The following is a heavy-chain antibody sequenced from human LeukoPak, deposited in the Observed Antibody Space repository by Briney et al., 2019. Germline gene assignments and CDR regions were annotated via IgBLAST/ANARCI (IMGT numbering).Heavy chain of an antibody. CDR3: ARNTMVRGVIITRVYFQH. CDR1: GGSFSGYY. Sequence: SETLSLTCAVYGGSFSGYYWSWIRQPPGKGLEWIGEINHSGSTNYNPSLKSRVTISVDTSKNQLSLKLSSVTAADTAVYYCARNTMVRGVIITRVYFQHWGQGTLVTVSS. CDR2: INHSGST. D-gene: IGHD3-10*01. V-gene: IGHV4-34*01. J-gene: IGHJ1*01.